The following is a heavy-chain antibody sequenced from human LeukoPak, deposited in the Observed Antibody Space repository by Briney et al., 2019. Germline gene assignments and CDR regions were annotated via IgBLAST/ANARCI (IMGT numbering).Heavy chain of an antibody. CDR1: GCSISSSSYY. D-gene: IGHD3-22*01. J-gene: IGHJ4*02. Sequence: PSETLSLTCTVSGCSISSSSYYWGWIRQPPGKGLEWIGSIYYSWSTYYNPSLKSRVTISVDTSKNQFSLKLSSVTAADTAVYYCARLLLKNYYDSSGYPNWGQGTLVTVSS. V-gene: IGHV4-39*01. CDR2: IYYSWST. CDR3: ARLLLKNYYDSSGYPN.